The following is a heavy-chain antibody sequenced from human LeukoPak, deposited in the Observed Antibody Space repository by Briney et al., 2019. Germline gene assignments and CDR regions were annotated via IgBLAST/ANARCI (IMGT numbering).Heavy chain of an antibody. D-gene: IGHD5-18*01. CDR1: GFTFNDYA. CDR3: AKGDTAMVYYYYGMDV. J-gene: IGHJ6*02. Sequence: PGRSLRLSCAASGFTFNDYAMHWVRQAPGKGLEWVSGISWNSGSIAYADSVKGRFTISRDNAKNSLYLQMNSLRAEDTALYYCAKGDTAMVYYYYGMDVWGQGTTVTVSS. V-gene: IGHV3-9*01. CDR2: ISWNSGSI.